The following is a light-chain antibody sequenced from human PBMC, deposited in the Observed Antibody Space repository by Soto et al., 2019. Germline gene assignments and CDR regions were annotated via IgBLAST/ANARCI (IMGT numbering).Light chain of an antibody. Sequence: EIVLTQSPATLSLSPGERATLSCRASQSVSTNLAWYQQKPGQAPRLLIYDTSSRATGIPARFSGSGSGTDFTLTISSLEPEDFAVYYCQQRSNWPFLTFGGGTKVDIK. V-gene: IGKV3-11*01. CDR1: QSVSTN. CDR2: DTS. CDR3: QQRSNWPFLT. J-gene: IGKJ4*01.